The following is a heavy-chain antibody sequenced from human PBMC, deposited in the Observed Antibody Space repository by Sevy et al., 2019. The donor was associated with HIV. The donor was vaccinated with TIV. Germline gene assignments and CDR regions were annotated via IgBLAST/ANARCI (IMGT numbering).Heavy chain of an antibody. V-gene: IGHV3-15*07. CDR3: IPSGDYADRGGS. CDR2: IKTTTDGGTR. Sequence: GGSLRLSCAVSGFTFSKAWMNWVRQAPGKGLEWVGRIKTTTDGGTRNYAAPVKDRFTISRDDSKNTLYLQMNSLKIEDTAVYYSIPSGDYADRGGSWGQGTLVTVSS. D-gene: IGHD2-21*02. J-gene: IGHJ5*02. CDR1: GFTFSKAW.